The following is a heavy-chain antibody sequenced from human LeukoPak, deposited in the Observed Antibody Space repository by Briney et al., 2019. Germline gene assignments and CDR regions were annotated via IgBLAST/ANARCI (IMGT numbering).Heavy chain of an antibody. CDR2: VSANNGNT. Sequence: ASVKVSCKASGYNFGRHGINWLRQAPGQGLELMGWVSANNGNTNYAQKLHGRVTMTTDTPTSTAYMELRSLRSDDTAVYYCARGNYDSRGHYFADPLNWFDSWGQGTLVTVSS. CDR1: GYNFGRHG. CDR3: ARGNYDSRGHYFADPLNWFDS. J-gene: IGHJ5*01. V-gene: IGHV1-18*01. D-gene: IGHD3-22*01.